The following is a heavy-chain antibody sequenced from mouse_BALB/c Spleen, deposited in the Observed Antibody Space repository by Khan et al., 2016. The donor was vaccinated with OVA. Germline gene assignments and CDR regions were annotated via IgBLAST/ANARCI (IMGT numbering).Heavy chain of an antibody. Sequence: EVQLQESGPGLVKPSQSLSLTCTVTGYSITSDYAWNWIRPFPGNKLEWMGYISYSGSTSYNPSLKSRISITRDTSKNQFFLQLNSVTTEDTATYDCGRDCDYGMDYWGQGTSVTVSS. V-gene: IGHV3-2*02. J-gene: IGHJ4*01. CDR1: GYSITSDYA. CDR2: ISYSGST. CDR3: GRDCDYGMDY.